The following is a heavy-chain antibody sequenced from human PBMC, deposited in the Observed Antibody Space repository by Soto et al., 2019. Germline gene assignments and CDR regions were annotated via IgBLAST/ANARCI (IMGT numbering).Heavy chain of an antibody. CDR2: ISYDGSNK. CDR1: GFTFSRDG. Sequence: GALRRSCSASGFTFSRDGMHWVRQAPGKGLEWVAVISYDGSNKYYADSVKGRFTISRDNSKNTLYLQMNSLRAEDTAVYYSLTFGPGMDVWGQGTTVTVSS. CDR3: LTFGPGMDV. D-gene: IGHD3-16*01. J-gene: IGHJ6*02. V-gene: IGHV3-30*03.